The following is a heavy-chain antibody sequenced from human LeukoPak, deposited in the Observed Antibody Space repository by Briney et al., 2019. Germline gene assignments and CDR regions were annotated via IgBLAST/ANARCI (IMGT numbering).Heavy chain of an antibody. J-gene: IGHJ3*02. CDR2: IDPNTGDT. V-gene: IGHV1-2*02. CDR3: ARGRTMDGSTPPFEI. Sequence: GASVKVPCKASGYTFTNYYMHWVRQAPGQGLEWMGWIDPNTGDTNYSQNIQGRATMTRDTSINTAYMEFTNLGSDHTVVYYCARGRTMDGSTPPFEIWGQGTMVTVSS. CDR1: GYTFTNYY. D-gene: IGHD4/OR15-4a*01.